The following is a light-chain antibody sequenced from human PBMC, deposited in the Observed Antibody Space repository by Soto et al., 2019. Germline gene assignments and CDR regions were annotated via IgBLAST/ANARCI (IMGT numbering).Light chain of an antibody. Sequence: EIVLTQSPATLSLSPGERATLSCRASQSVSSYLAWYQQKPGQAPRLLIYDASNRATGIPARFSGSGSGTDFTLTISRLEAEDFAVYYCQQRSNWPFTCGPGTKVDIK. CDR3: QQRSNWPFT. CDR1: QSVSSY. CDR2: DAS. V-gene: IGKV3-11*01. J-gene: IGKJ3*01.